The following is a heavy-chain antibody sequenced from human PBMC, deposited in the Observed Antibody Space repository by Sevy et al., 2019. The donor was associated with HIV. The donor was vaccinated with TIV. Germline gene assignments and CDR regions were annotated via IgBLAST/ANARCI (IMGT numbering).Heavy chain of an antibody. V-gene: IGHV3-23*01. Sequence: GGSLRLSCAASGFTFSSYAMSWVRQAPGKGLEWVSAISGSGGSTYYADSVKGRFTISRDNSKNTLYLQMNSLRAEDTAVYYCASQTTMGGYYYYGMDVWGQGTTVTVSS. CDR2: ISGSGGST. CDR1: GFTFSSYA. D-gene: IGHD4-4*01. J-gene: IGHJ6*02. CDR3: ASQTTMGGYYYYGMDV.